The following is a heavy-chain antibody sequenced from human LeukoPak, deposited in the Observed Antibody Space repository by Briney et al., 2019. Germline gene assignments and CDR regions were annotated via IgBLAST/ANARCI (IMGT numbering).Heavy chain of an antibody. J-gene: IGHJ4*02. CDR3: ARDSNVVVPAAILDY. Sequence: ASVKVSCKASGYTFTGYYMHWVRQAPGQGLEWMGRINPNSGGTNYAQKFQGRVTMTRDTSISTAYMELSRLRSDDTAVYYCARDSNVVVPAAILDYWGQGTLVTVSS. CDR1: GYTFTGYY. D-gene: IGHD2-2*02. CDR2: INPNSGGT. V-gene: IGHV1-2*02.